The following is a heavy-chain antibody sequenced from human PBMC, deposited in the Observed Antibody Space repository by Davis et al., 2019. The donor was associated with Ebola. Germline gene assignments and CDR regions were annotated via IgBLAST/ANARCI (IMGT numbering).Heavy chain of an antibody. CDR2: IWYDGSNK. CDR1: GFTFSSYG. J-gene: IGHJ3*02. Sequence: GESLKISCAASGFTFSSYGMHWVRQAPGKGLEWVAVIWYDGSNKYYADSVKGRFTISRDNSKNTLYLQMNSLRAEDTAVYYCATSRPTPGAFDIWGQGTMVTVSS. CDR3: ATSRPTPGAFDI. V-gene: IGHV3-33*01.